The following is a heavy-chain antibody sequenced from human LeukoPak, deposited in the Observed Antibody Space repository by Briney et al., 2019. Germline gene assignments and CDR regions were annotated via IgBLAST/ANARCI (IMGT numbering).Heavy chain of an antibody. V-gene: IGHV4-39*07. D-gene: IGHD6-13*01. CDR2: IFHGGST. J-gene: IGHJ4*02. Sequence: PSETLSLTCTVSGGSISGSSYYWGWIRQPPGKGLEWIGEIFHGGSTNHNPSLKSRVTISVDKSKNQFSLKLSSVTAADTAVYYCARAYSSSWSYFDYWGQGTLVTVSS. CDR1: GGSISGSSYY. CDR3: ARAYSSSWSYFDY.